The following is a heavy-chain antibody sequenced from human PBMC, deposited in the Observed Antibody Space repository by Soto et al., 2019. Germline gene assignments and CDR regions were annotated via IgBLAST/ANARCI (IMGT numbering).Heavy chain of an antibody. V-gene: IGHV3-23*01. Sequence: GGSLRLSCAASGFTFSSYAMSWVRQAPGKGLEWVSAIVGSGAGTFYAASVQGRFTVSRDRSKNTVHLQMNSLRAEDTASYYCAKDLFTMILTYYYDSSGYWGPGYWGQGTLVTVSS. CDR3: AKDLFTMILTYYYDSSGYWGPGY. J-gene: IGHJ4*02. CDR2: IVGSGAGT. CDR1: GFTFSSYA. D-gene: IGHD3-22*01.